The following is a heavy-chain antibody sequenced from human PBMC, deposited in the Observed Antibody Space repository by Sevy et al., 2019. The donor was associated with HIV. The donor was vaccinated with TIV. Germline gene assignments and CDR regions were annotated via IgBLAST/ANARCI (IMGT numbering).Heavy chain of an antibody. J-gene: IGHJ5*02. V-gene: IGHV4-39*01. Sequence: SETLSLTCAVSGGCISSSSYYWGWIRQPPGKGLEWIGSIYYSGSTYYNPSLKSRVTISVDTSKNQVSLKLSSVTAADTAVYYCAVITIFGVVTDNWFDPWGQGTRVTVSS. D-gene: IGHD3-3*01. CDR2: IYYSGST. CDR1: GGCISSSSYY. CDR3: AVITIFGVVTDNWFDP.